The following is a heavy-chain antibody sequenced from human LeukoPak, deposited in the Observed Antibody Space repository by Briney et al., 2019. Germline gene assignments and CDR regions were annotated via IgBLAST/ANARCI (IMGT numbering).Heavy chain of an antibody. CDR2: ISGSGGST. CDR3: MVRGVIILNFDP. J-gene: IGHJ5*02. D-gene: IGHD3-10*01. Sequence: QPGGSLRLSCAASGFTFSSYVMSWVRQAPGKGLEWVSAISGSGGSTYYADSVKGRFTISRDNSRNTLYLQMNSLRAEDTAVYYCMVRGVIILNFDPWGQGTLVTVSS. CDR1: GFTFSSYV. V-gene: IGHV3-23*01.